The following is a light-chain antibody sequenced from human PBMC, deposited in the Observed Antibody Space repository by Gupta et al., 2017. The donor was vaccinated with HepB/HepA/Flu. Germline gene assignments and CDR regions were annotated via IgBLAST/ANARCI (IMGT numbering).Light chain of an antibody. CDR1: QDIKNY. CDR3: QQDHSFPYT. V-gene: IGKV1-33*01. CDR2: DGS. Sequence: DIQMTQSPSSLSAFVGDSVTITCQASQDIKNYLIWYQQKPGKSPKLLIYDGSNSERGVPSRFSGNRSGTQFAFTINSLQPEETGTYSCQQDHSFPYTFGQETKVEIK. J-gene: IGKJ2*01.